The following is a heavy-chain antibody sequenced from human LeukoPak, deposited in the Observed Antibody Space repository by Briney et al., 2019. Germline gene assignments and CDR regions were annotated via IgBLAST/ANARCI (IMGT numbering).Heavy chain of an antibody. V-gene: IGHV4-59*01. CDR3: ARDVIGCDLSP. D-gene: IGHD2-21*02. J-gene: IGHJ5*02. CDR2: IYYGGST. Sequence: SETLSLTCTVSGGSISSYYWSWIRQPPGKGLEWVGDIYYGGSTNYKASLKSRVTISVDTSKNQFSLKMNCVTAADTAVYYCARDVIGCDLSPWGQGTLITVSS. CDR1: GGSISSYY.